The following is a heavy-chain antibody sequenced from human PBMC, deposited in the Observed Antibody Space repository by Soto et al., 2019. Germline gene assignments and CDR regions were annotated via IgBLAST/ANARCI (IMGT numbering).Heavy chain of an antibody. D-gene: IGHD1-7*01. CDR2: ISGSGSAT. Sequence: EAQLLESGGVLVQPGGSLRLSCASSGSTFSNYAMTWVRQAPGKGLEWVSTISGSGSATYYADSVKGRFTISRDNSKDTLYLEMNSLRAEDTAVYYCAKDPRLELRGVDSWGQGTLVTVSA. CDR3: AKDPRLELRGVDS. CDR1: GSTFSNYA. V-gene: IGHV3-23*01. J-gene: IGHJ4*02.